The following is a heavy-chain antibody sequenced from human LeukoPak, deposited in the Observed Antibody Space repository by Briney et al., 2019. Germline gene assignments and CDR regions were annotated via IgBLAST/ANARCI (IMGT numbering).Heavy chain of an antibody. Sequence: GGSLRLSCAASGFTFSSYVMSWVRQAPGMGLEWVSLISSGGGSTYYAESVKGRLTISRDNSKNTLYLQMNSLRAEDTAVYYCARGQNVPAWGQGTLVTVSS. D-gene: IGHD1-1*01. J-gene: IGHJ4*02. V-gene: IGHV3-23*01. CDR3: ARGQNVPA. CDR1: GFTFSSYV. CDR2: ISSGGGST.